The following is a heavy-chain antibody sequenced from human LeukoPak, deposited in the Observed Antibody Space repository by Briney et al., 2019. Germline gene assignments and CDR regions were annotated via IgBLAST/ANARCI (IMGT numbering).Heavy chain of an antibody. J-gene: IGHJ4*02. Sequence: GGSLRLSCAASGFTLSSYGMSWVRQAPGKGLEWVSAISGSGGSTYYADSVKGRFTISRDNSKDTLYLQMNSLRAEDTAVYYCAKDRTRPVTGGPDYWGQGTLVTVSS. V-gene: IGHV3-23*01. D-gene: IGHD2-21*02. CDR3: AKDRTRPVTGGPDY. CDR1: GFTLSSYG. CDR2: ISGSGGST.